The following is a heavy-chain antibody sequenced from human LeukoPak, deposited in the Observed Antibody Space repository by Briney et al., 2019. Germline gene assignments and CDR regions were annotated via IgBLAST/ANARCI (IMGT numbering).Heavy chain of an antibody. V-gene: IGHV3-74*01. J-gene: IGHJ5*02. CDR2: INIDGATT. Sequence: PGGSLRLSCAASGFTFSGYWMHWVRQAPGKGLEWVSRINIDGATTNYADSVKGQFTISRDNAKNTLHLQMNSLRADDTAVYYCVRGAVGTGVWFDPWGQGTLVTVSS. CDR3: VRGAVGTGVWFDP. D-gene: IGHD1-26*01. CDR1: GFTFSGYW.